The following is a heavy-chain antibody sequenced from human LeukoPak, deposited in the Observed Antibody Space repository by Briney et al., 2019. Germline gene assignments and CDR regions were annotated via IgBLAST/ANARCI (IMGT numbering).Heavy chain of an antibody. J-gene: IGHJ4*02. V-gene: IGHV1-18*01. CDR3: ATGPPGATVNFDY. CDR1: GYTFTSYG. D-gene: IGHD1-26*01. CDR2: ISAYNGNT. Sequence: GASVKVSCKASGYTFTSYGISWVRQAPGQGLEWMGWISAYNGNTNYAQKLQGRVTMTEDTSTDTAYMELSSLRSEDTAVYYCATGPPGATVNFDYWGQGTLVTVSS.